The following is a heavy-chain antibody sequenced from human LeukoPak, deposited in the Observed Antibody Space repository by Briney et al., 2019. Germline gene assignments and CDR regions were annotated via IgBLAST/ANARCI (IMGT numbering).Heavy chain of an antibody. CDR3: ARGAFQDTSGWYGIDY. J-gene: IGHJ4*02. D-gene: IGHD6-19*01. CDR2: INSDGRRA. V-gene: IGHV3-74*01. CDR1: GFTFSSYW. Sequence: GGSLRLSCAASGFTFSSYWMHWVRQAPGEGLVWVSRINSDGRRATYADSVEGRFTISRDNAKNTLYLQMNSLRAEDTAVYYCARGAFQDTSGWYGIDYWGQGTLVTVSS.